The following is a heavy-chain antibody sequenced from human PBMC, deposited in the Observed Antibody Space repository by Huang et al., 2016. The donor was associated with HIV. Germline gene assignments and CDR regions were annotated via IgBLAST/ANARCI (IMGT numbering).Heavy chain of an antibody. CDR1: GGTFGSYD. Sequence: QVQLVQSGAEVKKPGSSVKVSCKAYGGTFGSYDISWVRQAPGQGLEWMGVIIPIFDTVNYAQKFQGRVRSTADASTSTAYMELTSLRSEDTAVYYCARDLTGTRAAAAGIRGDAFDVWGQGTLVTVSS. J-gene: IGHJ3*01. V-gene: IGHV1-69*13. CDR3: ARDLTGTRAAAAGIRGDAFDV. D-gene: IGHD6-13*01. CDR2: IIPIFDTV.